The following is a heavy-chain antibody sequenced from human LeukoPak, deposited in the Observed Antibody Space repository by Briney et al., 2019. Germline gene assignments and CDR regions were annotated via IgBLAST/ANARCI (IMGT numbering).Heavy chain of an antibody. CDR2: IYYSGST. V-gene: IGHV4-59*08. CDR1: GGSISSYY. CDR3: ARHIWFLEWLRGGGDYYGMDV. D-gene: IGHD3-3*01. J-gene: IGHJ6*02. Sequence: SETLPLTCTVSGGSISSYYWSWIRQPPGKGLEWIGYIYYSGSTNYNPSLKSRVTISVDTSKNQFSLKLSSVTAADTAVYYCARHIWFLEWLRGGGDYYGMDVWGQGTTVTVSS.